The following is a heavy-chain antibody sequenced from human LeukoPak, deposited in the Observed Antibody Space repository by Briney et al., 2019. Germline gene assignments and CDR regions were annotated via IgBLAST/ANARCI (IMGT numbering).Heavy chain of an antibody. CDR1: GFTFDDYA. Sequence: GGSLRLSCAASGFTFDDYAMHWVRQAPGKGLEWVSLISWDGGSTYYADSVKGRFTISRDNSKNSLYLQMDSLRAEDTALYYCAKDAAPYYDFWSGYYPHFDYWGQGTLVTVSS. J-gene: IGHJ4*02. D-gene: IGHD3-3*01. V-gene: IGHV3-43D*03. CDR2: ISWDGGST. CDR3: AKDAAPYYDFWSGYYPHFDY.